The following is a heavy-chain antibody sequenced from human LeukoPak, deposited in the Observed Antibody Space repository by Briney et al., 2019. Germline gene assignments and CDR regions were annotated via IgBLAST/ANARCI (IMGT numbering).Heavy chain of an antibody. D-gene: IGHD3-10*01. CDR2: IYYSGST. J-gene: IGHJ4*02. CDR3: AREGTMVRGVLDY. Sequence: PSETLSLTCTVSGGSISSGDYYLSWIRQPPGKGLEWIGYIYYSGSTYYNPSLKSRVTISVDTSKNQFSLKLSSVTAADTAVYYCAREGTMVRGVLDYWGQGTLVTVSS. V-gene: IGHV4-30-4*01. CDR1: GGSISSGDYY.